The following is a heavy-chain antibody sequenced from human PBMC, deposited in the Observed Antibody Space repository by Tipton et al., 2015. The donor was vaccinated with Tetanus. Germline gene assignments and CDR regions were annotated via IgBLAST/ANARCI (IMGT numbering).Heavy chain of an antibody. CDR3: ARESGGESDAFDI. D-gene: IGHD2-15*01. Sequence: SLRLSCAASGFNFSSYSMNWVRQAPGKGLEWVSSISSSSSYIYYADSVKGRFTISRDNAKNSLYLQMNSLRAEDTAVYYCARESGGESDAFDIWGQGTMVTVSS. CDR1: GFNFSSYS. J-gene: IGHJ3*02. CDR2: ISSSSSYI. V-gene: IGHV3-21*01.